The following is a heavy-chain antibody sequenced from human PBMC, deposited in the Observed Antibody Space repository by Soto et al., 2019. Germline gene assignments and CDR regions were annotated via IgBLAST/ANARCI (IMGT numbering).Heavy chain of an antibody. Sequence: GASVKVCGKASGYTVTGYYMHWVRQAPGQGLEWMGWINRNSGGTNYGQKFQGSVTITRDTSISTAYMELSRLRSDDTAVYYCARDCPITIFGVVINYGMDLWGQGTTVTVSS. V-gene: IGHV1-2*02. J-gene: IGHJ6*02. CDR2: INRNSGGT. CDR3: ARDCPITIFGVVINYGMDL. CDR1: GYTVTGYY. D-gene: IGHD3-3*01.